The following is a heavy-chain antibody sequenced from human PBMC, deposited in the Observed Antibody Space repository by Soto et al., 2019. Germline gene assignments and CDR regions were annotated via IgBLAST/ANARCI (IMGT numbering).Heavy chain of an antibody. Sequence: EVQLLESGGGLVQPGGSLRLSCAASGFTFSSYAMSWVRQAPGKGLEWVSAMSGSGAGTYYADSVKGRFTISRDNSKTTLYLQMNSLIFEDAALYYCARPGEHWGQGSLVTVSS. V-gene: IGHV3-23*01. CDR2: MSGSGAGT. D-gene: IGHD7-27*01. J-gene: IGHJ1*01. CDR3: ARPGEH. CDR1: GFTFSSYA.